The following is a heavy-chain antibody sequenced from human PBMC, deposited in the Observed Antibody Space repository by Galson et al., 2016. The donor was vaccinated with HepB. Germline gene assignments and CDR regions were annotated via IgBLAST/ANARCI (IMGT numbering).Heavy chain of an antibody. Sequence: TLSLTCTVSGISVNRGGYYWSWVRQHAGKGLEWIGYIYNNGNAYYSPSLKSRASISLDTSRNQFSLNLTSVTPADTAVYYCATLPAFYHFGMDVWGPGTTVTVSS. J-gene: IGHJ6*02. CDR3: ATLPAFYHFGMDV. CDR2: IYNNGNA. V-gene: IGHV4-31*03. CDR1: GISVNRGGYY. D-gene: IGHD2/OR15-2a*01.